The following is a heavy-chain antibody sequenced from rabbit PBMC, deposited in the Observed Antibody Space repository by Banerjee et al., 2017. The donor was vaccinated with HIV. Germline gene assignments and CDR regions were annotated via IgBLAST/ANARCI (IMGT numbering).Heavy chain of an antibody. Sequence: QSLEESGGDLVKPGASLTLTCTASGFSLSSYWMSWVRQAPGKGLEWIGFISTGSGTSNYASWAKGRFTISKTSSTTVTLQMTSLTAADTATYFCARDLVDINYAFTLWGPGTLVTVS. CDR1: GFSLSSYW. CDR3: ARDLVDINYAFTL. V-gene: IGHV1S40*01. CDR2: ISTGSGTS. J-gene: IGHJ4*01. D-gene: IGHD3-3*01.